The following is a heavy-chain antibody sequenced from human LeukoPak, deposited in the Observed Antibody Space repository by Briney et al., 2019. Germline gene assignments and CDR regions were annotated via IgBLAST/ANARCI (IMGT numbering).Heavy chain of an antibody. CDR1: GFSLSTTGMC. Sequence: SGPALVKPTQTLTLTCTFSGFSLSTTGMCVSWIRQPPGKALEWLARIDWDDDKYYNTSLKTRLTISKDTSKNQVVLTMTNMDPVDTATYYCARYSGSCPLFDYWGQGTLVTVSS. V-gene: IGHV2-70*11. D-gene: IGHD1-26*01. J-gene: IGHJ4*02. CDR3: ARYSGSCPLFDY. CDR2: IDWDDDK.